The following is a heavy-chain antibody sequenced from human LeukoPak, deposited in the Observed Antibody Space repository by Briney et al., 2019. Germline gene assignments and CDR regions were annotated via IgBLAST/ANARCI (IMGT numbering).Heavy chain of an antibody. CDR3: ATGSALWFGELLSHRPAGYFDY. Sequence: ASVKVSFKVSGYTLTELSMHWVRQAPGKGLEWMGGFDPEDGETIYAQKFQGRVTMTEDTSTDTAYMELSSLRSEDTAVYYCATGSALWFGELLSHRPAGYFDYWGQGTLVTVSS. J-gene: IGHJ4*02. V-gene: IGHV1-24*01. D-gene: IGHD3-10*01. CDR1: GYTLTELS. CDR2: FDPEDGET.